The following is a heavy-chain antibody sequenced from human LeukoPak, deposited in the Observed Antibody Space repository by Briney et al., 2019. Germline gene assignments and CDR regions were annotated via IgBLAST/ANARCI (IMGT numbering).Heavy chain of an antibody. CDR1: VYTFTGYY. D-gene: IGHD2-2*02. J-gene: IGHJ4*02. Sequence: ASVNVSCKSSVYTFTGYYMHWVRQAPGQGLEWMGWINPNSGGTNYAQKFQGRVTMTRDTSISTAYMELSRLRSDDTAVYYCARDRVVPAAIFDYWGQGTLVTVSS. V-gene: IGHV1-2*02. CDR2: INPNSGGT. CDR3: ARDRVVPAAIFDY.